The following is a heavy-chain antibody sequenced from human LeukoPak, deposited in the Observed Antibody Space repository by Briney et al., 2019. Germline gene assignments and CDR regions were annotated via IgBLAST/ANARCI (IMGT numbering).Heavy chain of an antibody. CDR3: ARGEVVRGVTD. J-gene: IGHJ4*02. D-gene: IGHD3-10*01. V-gene: IGHV3-9*01. CDR2: ISWNSGST. CDR1: GFTFDDYA. Sequence: GGSLRLSCAASGFTFDDYAMHWVRQAPGKGLEWVSGISWNSGSTSYADSVKGRFTISRDNAKNTLYLQMDSLRAEDTAVYYCARGEVVRGVTDWGQGTLVTVSS.